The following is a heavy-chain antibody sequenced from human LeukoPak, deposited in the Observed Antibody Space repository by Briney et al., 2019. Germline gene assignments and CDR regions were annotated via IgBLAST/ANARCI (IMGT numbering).Heavy chain of an antibody. CDR1: GFTFSSYS. D-gene: IGHD3-9*01. CDR3: AKAANYDILTGYYNGRYLDY. CDR2: ISSSSSYI. V-gene: IGHV3-21*04. J-gene: IGHJ4*02. Sequence: GGSLRLSCAASGFTFSSYSMNWVRQAPGKGLEWVSYISSSSSYIYYADSVKGRFTISRDNAKNSLYLQMNSLRAEDTAAYYCAKAANYDILTGYYNGRYLDYWGQGTLVTVSS.